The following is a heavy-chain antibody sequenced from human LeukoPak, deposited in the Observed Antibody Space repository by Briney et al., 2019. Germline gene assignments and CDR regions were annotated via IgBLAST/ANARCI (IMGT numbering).Heavy chain of an antibody. Sequence: SETLSLTCTVSGGSISSYYWSWIRQPPGKGPEWIGYIYYSGSTNYNPSLKSRVTISVDTSKNQFSLKLSSVTAADTAVYYCASYYFDLWGRGTLVTVSS. V-gene: IGHV4-59*01. CDR3: ASYYFDL. J-gene: IGHJ2*01. CDR2: IYYSGST. CDR1: GGSISSYY.